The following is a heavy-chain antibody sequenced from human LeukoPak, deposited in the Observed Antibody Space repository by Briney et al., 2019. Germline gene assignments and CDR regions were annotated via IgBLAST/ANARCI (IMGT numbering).Heavy chain of an antibody. CDR1: GFTFSSYR. V-gene: IGHV3-21*01. Sequence: GGSLRLSCAASGFTFSSYRMNWVRQAPGKGLEWVSSISSSSSYIYYADSVKGRFTISRDNAKNSLYLQMNSLRAEDTAVYYCARASLAAAAAVDYWGQGTLVTVSS. J-gene: IGHJ4*02. D-gene: IGHD6-13*01. CDR2: ISSSSSYI. CDR3: ARASLAAAAAVDY.